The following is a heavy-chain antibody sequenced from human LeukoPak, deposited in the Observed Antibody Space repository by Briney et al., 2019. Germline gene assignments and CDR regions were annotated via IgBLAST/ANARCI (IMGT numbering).Heavy chain of an antibody. D-gene: IGHD2-2*01. V-gene: IGHV1-2*02. J-gene: IGHJ5*02. CDR2: INPNSGGT. Sequence: ASVKVSCKASGYTFTGYYMHWVRQAPGQGLEWMGWINPNSGGTNYAQKFQGRVTMTRDTSISTAYMELSRLRSDDTAVYYCARDVVVVPAARYNWFDPWGQGTLVTVSS. CDR1: GYTFTGYY. CDR3: ARDVVVVPAARYNWFDP.